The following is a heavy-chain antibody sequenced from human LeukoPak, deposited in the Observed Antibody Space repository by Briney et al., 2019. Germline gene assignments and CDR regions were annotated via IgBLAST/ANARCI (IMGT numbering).Heavy chain of an antibody. Sequence: GGSLRLPCAASGFTFSSYAMSWVRQAPGKGLEWVSAISGSGGSTYYADSVKGRFTISRDNSKNTLYLQMNSLRAEDTAVYYCAKDHWIGGALDYWGQGTLVTVSS. CDR2: ISGSGGST. D-gene: IGHD2-21*01. CDR3: AKDHWIGGALDY. CDR1: GFTFSSYA. J-gene: IGHJ4*02. V-gene: IGHV3-23*01.